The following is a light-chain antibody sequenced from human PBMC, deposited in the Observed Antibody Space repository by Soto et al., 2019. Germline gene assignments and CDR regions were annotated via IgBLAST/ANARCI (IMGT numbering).Light chain of an antibody. CDR1: SGSIARNY. CDR3: QSHDSTNVV. CDR2: EDN. V-gene: IGLV6-57*01. J-gene: IGLJ3*02. Sequence: NFMLTQPHSVSESPGKTVIISCTRSSGSIARNYVQWYQQRPGSSPTIVIYEDNKRPSGVPDRFSGSIDSSSNSASLTISGLKTEDEADYYCQSHDSTNVVFGGGTKLTVL.